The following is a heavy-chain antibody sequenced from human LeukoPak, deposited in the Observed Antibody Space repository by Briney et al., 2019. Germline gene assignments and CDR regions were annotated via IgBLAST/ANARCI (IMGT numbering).Heavy chain of an antibody. CDR3: AGEFSGSYLYYFDY. J-gene: IGHJ4*02. V-gene: IGHV3-30-3*01. CDR1: GFTFSSYA. CDR2: ISYDGSNK. D-gene: IGHD1-26*01. Sequence: PGGSLRLSCAASGFTFSSYAMHWVRQAPGKGLEWVAVISYDGSNKYYADSVKGRFTISRDNSKNTLHLQMNSLRAEDTAVYYCAGEFSGSYLYYFDYWGQGTLVTVSS.